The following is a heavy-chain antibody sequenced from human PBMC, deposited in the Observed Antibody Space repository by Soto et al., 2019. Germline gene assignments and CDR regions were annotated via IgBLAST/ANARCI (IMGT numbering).Heavy chain of an antibody. D-gene: IGHD1-26*01. V-gene: IGHV4-61*01. CDR1: GDSVSGDRYF. J-gene: IGHJ5*02. CDR3: ARIVVGATVDL. Sequence: SETLSLTCSVSGDSVSGDRYFWTWIRQPPEKGLEWIAYISYTGDTNYNPSLKSRVTISVDTSRNQFSLTLTSVTAADTAVYFCARIVVGATVDLWGQGSLVTVSS. CDR2: ISYTGDT.